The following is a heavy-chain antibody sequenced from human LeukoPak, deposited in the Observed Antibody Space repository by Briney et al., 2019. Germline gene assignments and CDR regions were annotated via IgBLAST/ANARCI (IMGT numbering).Heavy chain of an antibody. CDR3: ARSVWLRGWFNP. CDR2: INHSGST. J-gene: IGHJ5*02. D-gene: IGHD5-12*01. Sequence: PSETLSLTCAVYGGSFSGYYWSWIRQPPGKGLEWIGEINHSGSTNYSPSLKSRVTISVDTSKNQFSLKLSSVTAADTAVYYCARSVWLRGWFNPWGQGTLVTVSS. V-gene: IGHV4-34*01. CDR1: GGSFSGYY.